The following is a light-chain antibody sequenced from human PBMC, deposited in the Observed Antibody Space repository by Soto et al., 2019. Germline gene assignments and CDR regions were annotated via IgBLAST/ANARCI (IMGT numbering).Light chain of an antibody. Sequence: QSALTQPASVSGSPAQSITISCTGSSSDIGDYNFVSWYQQHPGKAPKLMIYGVSLRPSGVSDRFSGSKSGNTASLTISGLQAEDEAVYYCSSYTSTSPPFLFGTGTKVTVL. CDR3: SSYTSTSPPFL. CDR1: SSDIGDYNF. V-gene: IGLV2-14*01. J-gene: IGLJ1*01. CDR2: GVS.